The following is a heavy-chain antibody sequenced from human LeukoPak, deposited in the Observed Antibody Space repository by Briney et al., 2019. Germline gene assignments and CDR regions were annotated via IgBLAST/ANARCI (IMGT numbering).Heavy chain of an antibody. V-gene: IGHV3-30*18. CDR3: AKDRRWLQSLYYFDY. D-gene: IGHD5-24*01. CDR1: GFTFSSYG. J-gene: IGHJ4*02. CDR2: ISYDGSNK. Sequence: GRSLRLSCAASGFTFSSYGMHWVRQAPGKGLEWVAVISYDGSNKYYADSVKGRSTISRDNSKNTLYLQMNSLRAEDTAVYYCAKDRRWLQSLYYFDYWGQGTLVTVSS.